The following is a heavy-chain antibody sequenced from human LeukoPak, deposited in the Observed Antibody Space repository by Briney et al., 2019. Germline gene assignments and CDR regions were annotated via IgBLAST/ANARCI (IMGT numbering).Heavy chain of an antibody. CDR2: IYYSGST. D-gene: IGHD1-1*01. CDR1: GGSISSSSYY. CDR3: ASSDWNDTDDAFDI. Sequence: SGTLSLTCTVSGGSISSSSYYWGWIRQPPGKGLEWIGSIYYSGSTYYNPSLKSRVTISVDTSKNQFSLKLSSVTAADTAVYYCASSDWNDTDDAFDIWGQGTMVTVSS. V-gene: IGHV4-39*07. J-gene: IGHJ3*02.